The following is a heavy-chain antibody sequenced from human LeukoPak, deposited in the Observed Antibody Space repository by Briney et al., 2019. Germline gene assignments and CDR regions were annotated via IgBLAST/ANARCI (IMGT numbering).Heavy chain of an antibody. Sequence: SETLSLTCTVSGGSISNYYWTGIRQSPGKGLEWIGYIYSSGSTKYNPSLKSRVTISVDTSKNQFSLNLSSVTAADTALYYCARLPSGSSPFDYWGQGTLVTVSS. CDR3: ARLPSGSSPFDY. V-gene: IGHV4-59*08. CDR2: IYSSGST. CDR1: GGSISNYY. J-gene: IGHJ4*02. D-gene: IGHD3-10*01.